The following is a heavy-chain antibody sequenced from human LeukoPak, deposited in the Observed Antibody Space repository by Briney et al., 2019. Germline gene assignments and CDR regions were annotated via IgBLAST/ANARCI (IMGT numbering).Heavy chain of an antibody. J-gene: IGHJ4*02. CDR3: ARGGGSYPFFDY. CDR1: GFTLNVYE. CDR2: ISNSGSTI. D-gene: IGHD1-26*01. V-gene: IGHV3-48*03. Sequence: PGGSLRLSCAASGFTLNVYEMNWVRRAPGRGLEWLSYISNSGSTIYYADSVKGRFTISRDNAKKSLYLQMNSLRAEDTAVYYCARGGGSYPFFDYWGQGVLVTVSS.